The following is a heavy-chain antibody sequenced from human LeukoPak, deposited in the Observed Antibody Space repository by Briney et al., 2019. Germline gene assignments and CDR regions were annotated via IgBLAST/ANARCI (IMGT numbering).Heavy chain of an antibody. Sequence: ASVKVSCKASGYTFTSYGICWVRQAPGQGLEWMGWISAYNGNTNYAQKLQGRVTMTTDTSTSTAYMELRSLRSDDTAVYYCAREGGTYYYDSSGYVDYWGQGTLVTVSS. CDR3: AREGGTYYYDSSGYVDY. CDR1: GYTFTSYG. J-gene: IGHJ4*02. V-gene: IGHV1-18*01. D-gene: IGHD3-22*01. CDR2: ISAYNGNT.